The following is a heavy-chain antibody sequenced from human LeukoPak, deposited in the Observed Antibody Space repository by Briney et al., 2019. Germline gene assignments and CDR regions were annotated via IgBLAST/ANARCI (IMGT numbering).Heavy chain of an antibody. D-gene: IGHD5/OR15-5a*01. J-gene: IGHJ4*02. CDR3: TTDPFYDSAGFAF. CDR2: IETKAHGGTT. Sequence: GGSLRLPCAASTYIFSDAWMNWVRQAPGKGLEWVGRIETKAHGGTTNYAAPVKGRFTISRDDSKNTLYLQMNSLKTEDTATYYCTTDPFYDSAGFAFWGQGTLVTVS. CDR1: TYIFSDAW. V-gene: IGHV3-15*07.